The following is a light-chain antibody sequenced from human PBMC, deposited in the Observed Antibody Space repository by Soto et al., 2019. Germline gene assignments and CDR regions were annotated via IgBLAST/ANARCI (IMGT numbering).Light chain of an antibody. CDR2: DVS. Sequence: QSALTQPRSVSGSPGQSVTISCTGTSSDVGGYNYVSWYQQHPGKAPKLMIYDVSKRPSGVPDRFSGSKSGNTASLTISALQAEDEADYYCCSYAGSPYVVFGGGTKLTVL. CDR3: CSYAGSPYVV. J-gene: IGLJ2*01. CDR1: SSDVGGYNY. V-gene: IGLV2-11*01.